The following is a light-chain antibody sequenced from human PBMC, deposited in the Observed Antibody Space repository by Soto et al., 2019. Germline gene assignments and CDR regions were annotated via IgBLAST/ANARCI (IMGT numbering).Light chain of an antibody. CDR2: NSD. CDR3: AAWDDSLNSPL. V-gene: IGLV1-44*01. CDR1: SSNVGSNS. Sequence: QSVLTQPPSASGTPGQRVTISCCGTSSNVGSNSVSWYHHLPGTAPKLLIYNSDQRPSGVPDRFSGSKSDTSASLAISGLQSEDEADYYCAAWDDSLNSPLFGGGTKVTVL. J-gene: IGLJ2*01.